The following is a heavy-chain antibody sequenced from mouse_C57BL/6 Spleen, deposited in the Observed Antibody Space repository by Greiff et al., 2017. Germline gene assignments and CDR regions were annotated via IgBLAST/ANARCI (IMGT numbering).Heavy chain of an antibody. CDR1: GFTFSDYG. V-gene: IGHV5-17*01. CDR2: ISSGSSTI. Sequence: VQLKESGGGLVKPGGSLKLSCAASGFTFSDYGMHWVRQAPEKGLEWVAYISSGSSTIYYADTVKGRFTISRDNAKNTLFLQMTSLRSEDTAMYYCARPNDYYFDYWGQGTTLTVSS. D-gene: IGHD2-4*01. J-gene: IGHJ2*01. CDR3: ARPNDYYFDY.